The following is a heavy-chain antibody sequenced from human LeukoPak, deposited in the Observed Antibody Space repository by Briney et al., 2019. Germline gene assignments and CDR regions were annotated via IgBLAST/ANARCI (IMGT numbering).Heavy chain of an antibody. J-gene: IGHJ4*02. Sequence: SETLSLTCTVSGGSISSGSYYWSWIRQPAGKGLEWIGRIYTSGSTNYNPSLKSRVTISVDTSKNQFSLKLSSVTAADTAVYYCARAGSGYDWRYWGQGTLVTVSS. CDR1: GGSISSGSYY. CDR3: ARAGSGYDWRY. CDR2: IYTSGST. V-gene: IGHV4-61*02. D-gene: IGHD5-12*01.